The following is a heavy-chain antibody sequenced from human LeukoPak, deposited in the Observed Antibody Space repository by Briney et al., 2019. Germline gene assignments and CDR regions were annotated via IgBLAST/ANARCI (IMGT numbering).Heavy chain of an antibody. J-gene: IGHJ4*02. D-gene: IGHD5-18*01. CDR1: GFIFDDYG. CDR2: INWNGGST. Sequence: RAGGSLRLSCAASGFIFDDYGMNWVRQAPGKGLEWVSGINWNGGSTGYADSVTGRFTISRDNTKNSLYLQLNNLRAEDSAVYYCARVGEAGYSYGHLDYWGQGALVTVSS. V-gene: IGHV3-20*04. CDR3: ARVGEAGYSYGHLDY.